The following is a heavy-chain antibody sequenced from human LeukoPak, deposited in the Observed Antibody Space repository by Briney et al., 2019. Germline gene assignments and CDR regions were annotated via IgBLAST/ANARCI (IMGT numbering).Heavy chain of an antibody. CDR3: ARDHHWFDP. J-gene: IGHJ5*02. CDR1: GFIVRRNH. CDR2: IYYSGST. Sequence: GSLRLSCTAFGFIVRRNHINWVRQAPGKGLEWIGSIYYSGSTNYNPSLKSRVTISVDTSKNQFSLKLSSVTAADTALYYCARDHHWFDPWGQGTLVTVSS. V-gene: IGHV4-59*02.